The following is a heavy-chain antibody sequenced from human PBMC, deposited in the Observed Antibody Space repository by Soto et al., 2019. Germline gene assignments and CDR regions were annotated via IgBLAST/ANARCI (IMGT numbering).Heavy chain of an antibody. V-gene: IGHV3-23*01. CDR2: SGGGSGA. D-gene: IGHD2-15*01. Sequence: SGGGSGAYYADSVKGRFTVSRANSKNTLFLQMDSLRAEDTAVYYCAIDLWWYTHWGQGTLVTVSS. J-gene: IGHJ4*02. CDR3: AIDLWWYTH.